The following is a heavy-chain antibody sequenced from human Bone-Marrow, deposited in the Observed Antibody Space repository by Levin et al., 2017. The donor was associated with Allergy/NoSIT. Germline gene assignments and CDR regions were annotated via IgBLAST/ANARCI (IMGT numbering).Heavy chain of an antibody. CDR1: GGSISSSSYY. D-gene: IGHD3-9*01. V-gene: IGHV4-39*01. Sequence: SETLSLTCTVSGGSISSSSYYWGWIRQPPGKGLEWIGSIYYSGSTYYNPSLKSRVTISVDTSKNQFSLKLSSVTAADTAVYYCARCLYYDILTGYNSYPFYFDYWGQGTLVTVSS. CDR2: IYYSGST. CDR3: ARCLYYDILTGYNSYPFYFDY. J-gene: IGHJ4*02.